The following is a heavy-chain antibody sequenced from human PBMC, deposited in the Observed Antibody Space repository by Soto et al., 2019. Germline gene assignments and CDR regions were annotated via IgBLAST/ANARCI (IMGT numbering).Heavy chain of an antibody. Sequence: SGTVSYQASGGTLSSHAMIFVRQAPGHGLEWMGGIIPIFGTANYAQKFQGRVTITADESTSTAYMELSGLRSEATAVYYCARAIPPLEPNTKWYYYGMDVWGQGTTVTVSS. CDR2: IIPIFGTA. J-gene: IGHJ6*02. CDR3: ARAIPPLEPNTKWYYYGMDV. V-gene: IGHV1-69*13. D-gene: IGHD1-1*01. CDR1: GGTLSSHA.